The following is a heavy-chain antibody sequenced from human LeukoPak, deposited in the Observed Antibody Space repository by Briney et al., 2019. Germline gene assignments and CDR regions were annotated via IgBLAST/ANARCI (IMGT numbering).Heavy chain of an antibody. Sequence: PVGSLRLSPAVSGLTFSVYAMSWDREAPGKGLEWVSRINSNGATAHYADSVKGRFTISRDNSKNTLSLQMNSLRADDTAIYFCVRDRGSGWYYMDCWGQGTLVTVSS. CDR2: INSNGATA. CDR1: GLTFSVYA. CDR3: VRDRGSGWYYMDC. V-gene: IGHV3-23*01. J-gene: IGHJ4*02. D-gene: IGHD6-19*01.